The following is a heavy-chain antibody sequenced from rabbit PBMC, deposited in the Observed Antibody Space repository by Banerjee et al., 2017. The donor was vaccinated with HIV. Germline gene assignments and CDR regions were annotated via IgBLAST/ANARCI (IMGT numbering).Heavy chain of an antibody. CDR3: AREAYATNGGYGDHWYYGMDL. CDR1: GFTLSNYW. Sequence: QSLEESGGDLVKPGASLTLTCKASGFTLSNYWICWVRQAPGKGLEWIACINTSSGNTVYATWAKGRFTISKTSSTTVTLQMTSLTAADTATYFCAREAYATNGGYGDHWYYGMDLWGLGTLVTVS. V-gene: IGHV1S40*01. D-gene: IGHD1-1*01. CDR2: INTSSGNT. J-gene: IGHJ6*01.